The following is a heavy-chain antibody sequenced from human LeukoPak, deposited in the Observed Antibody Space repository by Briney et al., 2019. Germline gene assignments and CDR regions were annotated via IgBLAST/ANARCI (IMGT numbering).Heavy chain of an antibody. Sequence: ADTLSLTCTVSGGPISSYYWIWLRQPPGKALEGMGYIYYSGRTNYNPSLKSRVTISVDTSKNQFSLKMSSVSAADTAVYYCATSPLLGFCSSSSCYNEGMAVWGQGTTVTVSS. CDR1: GGPISSYY. D-gene: IGHD2-2*02. CDR3: ATSPLLGFCSSSSCYNEGMAV. V-gene: IGHV4-59*08. J-gene: IGHJ6*02. CDR2: IYYSGRT.